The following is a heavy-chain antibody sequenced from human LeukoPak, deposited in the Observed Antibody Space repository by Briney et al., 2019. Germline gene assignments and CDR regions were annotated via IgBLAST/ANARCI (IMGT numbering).Heavy chain of an antibody. V-gene: IGHV4-34*01. D-gene: IGHD3-3*01. CDR3: ARGHDRITIFGVVIIDWFDP. CDR1: GGSFSGYY. J-gene: IGHJ5*02. CDR2: INHSGST. Sequence: SETLSLTCAVYGGSFSGYYWSWLRQPPGKGLEWIGEINHSGSTNYNPSLKSRVTISVDTSKNQFSLKLSSVTAADTAVYYCARGHDRITIFGVVIIDWFDPWGQGTLVTVSS.